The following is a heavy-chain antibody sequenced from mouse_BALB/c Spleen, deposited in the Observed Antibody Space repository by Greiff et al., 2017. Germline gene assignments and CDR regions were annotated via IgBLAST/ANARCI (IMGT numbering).Heavy chain of an antibody. CDR2: IWAGGST. CDR3: ARDLIYYYGSSYAMDY. J-gene: IGHJ4*01. CDR1: GFSLTSYG. D-gene: IGHD1-1*01. Sequence: QVQLQESGPGLVAPSQSLSITCTVSGFSLTSYGVHWVRQPPGKGLEWLGVIWAGGSTNYNSALMSRLSISKDNSKSQVFLKMNSLQTDDTAMYYCARDLIYYYGSSYAMDYWGQGTSVTVSS. V-gene: IGHV2-9*02.